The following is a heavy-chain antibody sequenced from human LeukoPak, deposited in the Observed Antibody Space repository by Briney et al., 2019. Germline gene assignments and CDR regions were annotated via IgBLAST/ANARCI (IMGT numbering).Heavy chain of an antibody. CDR3: ARAPITTSSAYYYYYYGMDV. Sequence: GGSLRLSCAASGFTVSSNYMSWVRQAPGKGLEWVSVIYSGGSTYYADSVKGRFTISRDNSKNTLYLQMNSLRAEDTAVYYCARAPITTSSAYYYYYYGMDVWGQGTTVTVSS. J-gene: IGHJ6*02. V-gene: IGHV3-66*01. CDR2: IYSGGST. CDR1: GFTVSSNY. D-gene: IGHD3-3*01.